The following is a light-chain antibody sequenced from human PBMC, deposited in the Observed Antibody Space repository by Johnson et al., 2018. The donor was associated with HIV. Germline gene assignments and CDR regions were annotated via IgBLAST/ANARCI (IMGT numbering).Light chain of an antibody. CDR3: GTWDSSLSSYV. CDR1: SSNIGINY. CDR2: DND. V-gene: IGLV1-51*01. J-gene: IGLJ1*01. Sequence: QSVLTQPPSVSAAPGQKVTISCSGSSSNIGINYVSWFQQLPGTATKLLIYDNDTRPSGIPGRFSGSKSGTSATLGITGLQTGDEADYYCGTWDSSLSSYVFGIGTKVTVL.